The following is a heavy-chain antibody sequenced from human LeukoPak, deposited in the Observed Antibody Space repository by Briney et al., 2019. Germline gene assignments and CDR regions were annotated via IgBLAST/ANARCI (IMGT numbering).Heavy chain of an antibody. J-gene: IGHJ6*02. CDR3: ARRAYSGGWYLGMDV. CDR1: GYSFTSYW. Sequence: GGSLKISCKGSGYSFTSYWIGWVRQMPGKGLEWMGIIYPGDSDTRYSPSFQGQVTISADKSISTAYLQWSSLKASDTAMYYCARRAYSGGWYLGMDVWGQGTTVTVSS. CDR2: IYPGDSDT. V-gene: IGHV5-51*01. D-gene: IGHD6-19*01.